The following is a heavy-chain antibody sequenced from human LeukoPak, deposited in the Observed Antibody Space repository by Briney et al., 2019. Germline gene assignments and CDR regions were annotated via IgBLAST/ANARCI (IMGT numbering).Heavy chain of an antibody. V-gene: IGHV3-23*01. CDR3: AKYQLLNNNYWRDAFDF. J-gene: IGHJ3*01. Sequence: GGSLRLSCAASGFTFSTYPMTWVRQAPGKGLEWVSVIGRTGDIFYADSVKGRFTISRDNSKNTLYLQMNSLRAEDTAVYYCAKYQLLNNNYWRDAFDFWGQGTMVTVSS. D-gene: IGHD1-1*01. CDR2: IGRTGDI. CDR1: GFTFSTYP.